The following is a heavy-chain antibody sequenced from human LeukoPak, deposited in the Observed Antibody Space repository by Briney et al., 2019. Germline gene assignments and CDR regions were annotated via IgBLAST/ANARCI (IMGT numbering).Heavy chain of an antibody. V-gene: IGHV3-7*03. CDR2: INKEGNEE. Sequence: GGSLRLSCAASGFTFKDYWMSWVRQAPGKGPEWVANINKEGNEEHFVDSVKGRFTVSRDDAKNSLFLQMNSLRVKDTAVYYCATYDNWVAGDVWGQGTTVSVSS. D-gene: IGHD1-1*01. J-gene: IGHJ6*02. CDR3: ATYDNWVAGDV. CDR1: GFTFKDYW.